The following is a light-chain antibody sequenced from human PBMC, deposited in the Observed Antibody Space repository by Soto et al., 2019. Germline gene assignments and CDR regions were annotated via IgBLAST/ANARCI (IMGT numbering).Light chain of an antibody. Sequence: EIVMTQSRDSLAVSLGERATINCKSSQSVLYSSNNKNYLAWYQQKPGQPPKLLIYWASTRESGVPDRFSGSGSGTDFTLTISSLQAEDVAVYYCQQYYSTPKTFGQGTKVDIK. CDR1: QSVLYSSNNKNY. CDR2: WAS. V-gene: IGKV4-1*01. CDR3: QQYYSTPKT. J-gene: IGKJ1*01.